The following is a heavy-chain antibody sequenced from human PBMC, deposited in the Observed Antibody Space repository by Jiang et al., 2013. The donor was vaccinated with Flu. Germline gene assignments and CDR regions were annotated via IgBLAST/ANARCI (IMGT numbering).Heavy chain of an antibody. CDR3: ARGSRGYCSGGSCYPPHYFDY. Sequence: KVSCKASGYTFTGYYMHWVRQAPGQGLEWMGWINPNSGGTNYAQKFQGRVTMTRDTSISTAYMELSRLRSDDTAVYYCARGSRGYCSGGSCYPPHYFDYWGQGTLVTVSS. D-gene: IGHD2-15*01. CDR2: INPNSGGT. V-gene: IGHV1-2*02. CDR1: GYTFTGYY. J-gene: IGHJ4*02.